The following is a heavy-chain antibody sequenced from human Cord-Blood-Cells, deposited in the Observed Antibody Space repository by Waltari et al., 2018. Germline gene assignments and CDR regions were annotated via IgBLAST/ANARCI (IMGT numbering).Heavy chain of an antibody. CDR3: ARGEYSSSLTYWYFDL. CDR2: INPNSGGT. V-gene: IGHV1-2*02. Sequence: QVQLVQSGAEVKKPGASVKVSCKASGYTFTGYYMHWVRQAPGQGLEWMGWINPNSGGTNYAQKFQGRVTMTRDTSISTAYMELSRLRSDDTAVYYWARGEYSSSLTYWYFDLWGRGTLVTVSS. J-gene: IGHJ2*01. CDR1: GYTFTGYY. D-gene: IGHD6-6*01.